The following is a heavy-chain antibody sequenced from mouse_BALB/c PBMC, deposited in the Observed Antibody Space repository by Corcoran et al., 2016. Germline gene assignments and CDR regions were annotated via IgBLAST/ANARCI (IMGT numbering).Heavy chain of an antibody. CDR3: ANWDWYFDV. J-gene: IGHJ1*01. Sequence: EVQLQQSGVELVKPGASVKLSCTASGFNIKDTYMHWVKQRPEQGLEWIGRIDTANGNTKYDPKFQGKATITADTSSNTAYLQLSSLTSEDTAVYYCANWDWYFDVWGAGTTVTVSS. CDR2: IDTANGNT. V-gene: IGHV14-3*02. CDR1: GFNIKDTY. D-gene: IGHD4-1*01.